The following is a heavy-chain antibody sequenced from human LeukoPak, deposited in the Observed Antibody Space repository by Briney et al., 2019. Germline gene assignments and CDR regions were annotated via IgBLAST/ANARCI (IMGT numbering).Heavy chain of an antibody. CDR3: AKEGPIAAVGQIDY. CDR1: GFTFSSYA. Sequence: GGSPRLSCAASGFTFSSYAMSWVRQAPGKGLQWVSAISGSGGSSHYADSVKGRFTISRDNSKNTLHLQMNSLRAEDTAVYYCAKEGPIAAVGQIDYWGQGTLDTVSS. V-gene: IGHV3-23*01. CDR2: ISGSGGSS. D-gene: IGHD6-13*01. J-gene: IGHJ4*02.